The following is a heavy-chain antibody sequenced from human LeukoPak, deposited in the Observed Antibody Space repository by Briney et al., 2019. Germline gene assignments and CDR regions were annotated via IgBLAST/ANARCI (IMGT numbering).Heavy chain of an antibody. J-gene: IGHJ4*02. CDR2: ISFNGNDQ. Sequence: GGSLRLSCAASGFTFSSFGMHWVRQAPGKGLEWAALISFNGNDQYYADSVKGRFTISRDNSENTLYLQMNNLRTEDTAVYYGAKDVRGSTSPDYWGEGTLVTVSS. D-gene: IGHD1-26*01. CDR1: GFTFSSFG. V-gene: IGHV3-30*02. CDR3: AKDVRGSTSPDY.